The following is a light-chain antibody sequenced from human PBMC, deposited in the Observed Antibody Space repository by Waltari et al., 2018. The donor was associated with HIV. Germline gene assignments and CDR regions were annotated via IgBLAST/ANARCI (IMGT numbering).Light chain of an antibody. Sequence: DLQMNQYPSTLSASVGHRVTITRRASQRISSWLAWYQQKPGKAPKHLIYKASSLESGVPSRFSGSGSGTEFTLTISSLQPDDFATYYCQQYNSYPLTFGGGTKVEIK. CDR1: QRISSW. CDR3: QQYNSYPLT. J-gene: IGKJ4*01. CDR2: KAS. V-gene: IGKV1-5*03.